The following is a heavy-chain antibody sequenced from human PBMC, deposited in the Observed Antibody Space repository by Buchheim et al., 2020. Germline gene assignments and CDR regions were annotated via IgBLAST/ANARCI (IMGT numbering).Heavy chain of an antibody. CDR2: IWYEGSNK. J-gene: IGHJ4*02. D-gene: IGHD2-21*01. CDR1: GFTFSRYV. CDR3: ARDLIFHATPLYFFDS. Sequence: QVQRVWTGGGVVQRGRSLRISCAASGFTFSRYVMHRVRQAPGKGLEWVAVIWYEGSNKKSADSVKGRFTISRDTSKNTLYLQMNSLSAEDTAVYYCARDLIFHATPLYFFDSWGQGTL. V-gene: IGHV3-33*01.